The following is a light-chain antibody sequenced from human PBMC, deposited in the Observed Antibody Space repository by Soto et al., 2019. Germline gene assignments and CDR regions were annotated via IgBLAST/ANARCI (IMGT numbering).Light chain of an antibody. CDR3: QQYDSSVT. Sequence: EIVLTQSPGTLSLSPGERATLSCRASQSVSSTFLAWYQQKAGQAPRLVIYGASTRATGIPDRFSGGGSGTDFTLTISRLETEDFAVYYCQQYDSSVTFGAGTKVDIX. V-gene: IGKV3-20*01. J-gene: IGKJ4*02. CDR2: GAS. CDR1: QSVSSTF.